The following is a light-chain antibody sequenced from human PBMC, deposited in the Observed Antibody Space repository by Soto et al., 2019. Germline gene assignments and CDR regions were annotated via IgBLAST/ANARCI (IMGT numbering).Light chain of an antibody. CDR3: QQYGGSPRYT. J-gene: IGKJ2*01. CDR1: QSISTNF. V-gene: IGKV3-20*01. CDR2: GAS. Sequence: IVLTQSPGTLSLSPGERATLSCRASQSISTNFIAWYQQRPGQAPRLLIYGASSRATGIPNRFSGSGSGTDFTLTISRLEPEDFAVYYCQQYGGSPRYTFGQGTKLEIK.